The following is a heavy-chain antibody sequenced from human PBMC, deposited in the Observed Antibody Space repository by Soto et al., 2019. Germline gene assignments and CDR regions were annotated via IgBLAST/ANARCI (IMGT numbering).Heavy chain of an antibody. CDR1: GFTFKNYA. D-gene: IGHD6-19*01. J-gene: IGHJ4*02. V-gene: IGHV3-23*01. Sequence: GGSLRLSCAASGFTFKNYAMSWVRQAPGKGLEWASAIGSDGTAIQYADSVKGRFTISKDNSNDMLYLQMNSLRAEDTAVYYCVRPGLTVPGTRYFDHWGQGALVTISS. CDR2: IGSDGTAI. CDR3: VRPGLTVPGTRYFDH.